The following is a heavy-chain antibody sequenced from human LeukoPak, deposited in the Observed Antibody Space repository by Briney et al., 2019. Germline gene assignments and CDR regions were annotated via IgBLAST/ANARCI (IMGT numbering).Heavy chain of an antibody. CDR3: ARDHSSGLYYFDY. Sequence: ASVKVSCKASGYTFTSYGISWVRQAPGQGLEWMGWISAYNGNTNYAQKLQGRVTMTTDTSTSTAYMELSILRSEDTAVYYCARDHSSGLYYFDYWGQGTLVTVSS. D-gene: IGHD6-19*01. CDR1: GYTFTSYG. J-gene: IGHJ4*02. V-gene: IGHV1-18*01. CDR2: ISAYNGNT.